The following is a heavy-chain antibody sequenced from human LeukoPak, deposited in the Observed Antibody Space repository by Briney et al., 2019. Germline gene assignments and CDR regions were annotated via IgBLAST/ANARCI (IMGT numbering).Heavy chain of an antibody. CDR2: IYYSGST. J-gene: IGHJ4*02. Sequence: SETLSLTCTVSGGSISSYYWSWIRQPPGKGLAWIGYIYYSGSTNYNPSLKSRVTISVDTSKNQFSLKLSSVTAADTAVYYCARVESVSSSWYDPYFDYWGQGTLVTVSS. V-gene: IGHV4-59*01. D-gene: IGHD6-13*01. CDR3: ARVESVSSSWYDPYFDY. CDR1: GGSISSYY.